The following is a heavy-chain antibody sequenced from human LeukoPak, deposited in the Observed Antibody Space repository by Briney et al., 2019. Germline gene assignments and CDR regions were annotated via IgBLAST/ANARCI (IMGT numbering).Heavy chain of an antibody. D-gene: IGHD2-15*01. Sequence: GGSLRLSCAASGFTFSDYYMSWIRQAPGKGLEWVSYISSSGSTIYYADSVKGRFTISRDNAKNSLYLQMNSLRAEDTAVYYCARMVVVAAREPYFDYWGQGTLVTVSS. J-gene: IGHJ4*02. CDR1: GFTFSDYY. CDR3: ARMVVVAAREPYFDY. V-gene: IGHV3-11*01. CDR2: ISSSGSTI.